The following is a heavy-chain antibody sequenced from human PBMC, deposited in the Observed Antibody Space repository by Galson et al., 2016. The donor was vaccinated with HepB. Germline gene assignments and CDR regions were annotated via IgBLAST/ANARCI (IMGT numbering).Heavy chain of an antibody. CDR3: ARRPSGESRSRPFDS. D-gene: IGHD3-16*01. CDR1: GFTFHNHA. V-gene: IGHV3-23*01. CDR2: ISGNAGRA. J-gene: IGHJ4*02. Sequence: SLRLSCAASGFTFHNHAMSWVRQGPGKGLEWVSVISGNAGRAYYADSVKGRFGISSDNSKNILYLQMNSLRVEDSGVYYCARRPSGESRSRPFDSWGQGILVTVSS.